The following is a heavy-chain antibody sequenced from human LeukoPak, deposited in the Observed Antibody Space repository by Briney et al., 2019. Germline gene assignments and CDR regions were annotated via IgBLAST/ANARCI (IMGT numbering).Heavy chain of an antibody. CDR2: IYGGGNI. D-gene: IGHD3-10*01. J-gene: IGHJ4*02. CDR1: GFTVSSNY. CDR3: AKAVFGAKAEPFDY. Sequence: GGSLRLSCAASGFTVSSNYMNWVRQAPGKGLEWVSVIYGGGNIYYADSVKGRFTISRDNSKNTLYLQMNSLRAEDTAVYYCAKAVFGAKAEPFDYWGQGTLVTVSS. V-gene: IGHV3-53*01.